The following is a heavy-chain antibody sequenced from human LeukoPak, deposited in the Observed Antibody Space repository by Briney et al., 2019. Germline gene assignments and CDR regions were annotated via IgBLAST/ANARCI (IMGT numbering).Heavy chain of an antibody. D-gene: IGHD5-18*01. Sequence: QPGGSLRLSCAASGFTFGDFAMHWVRQAPGKGLEGVSLISEDGDTYYGDSVKGRFTVSRDNSKNSLYLQMNSLRTEDKGLYYCARVRTAMEIGAYWGQGTLVTVSS. J-gene: IGHJ4*02. CDR1: GFTFGDFA. CDR3: ARVRTAMEIGAY. V-gene: IGHV3-43*02. CDR2: ISEDGDT.